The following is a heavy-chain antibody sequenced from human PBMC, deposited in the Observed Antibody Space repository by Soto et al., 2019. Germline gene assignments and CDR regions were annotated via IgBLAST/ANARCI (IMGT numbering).Heavy chain of an antibody. Sequence: SVKVSCKASGGTFSSYAISWVRQAPGQGLEWMGGIIPIFGTANYAQKFQGRVTVTADESTSTAYMELSSLRSEDTAVYYCTRAYVSFYGSGSALDYWGQGTLVTVSS. CDR1: GGTFSSYA. CDR3: TRAYVSFYGSGSALDY. CDR2: IIPIFGTA. D-gene: IGHD3-10*01. V-gene: IGHV1-69*13. J-gene: IGHJ4*02.